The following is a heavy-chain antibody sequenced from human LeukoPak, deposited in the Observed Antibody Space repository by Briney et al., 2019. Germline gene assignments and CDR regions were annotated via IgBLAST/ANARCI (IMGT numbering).Heavy chain of an antibody. CDR1: GFTFSNYG. Sequence: PGGSLRLSCAASGFTFSNYGMHWVRQAPGKGLEWVAVIWYDGNNEYYADSVKGRFTISRDNSKNTLYLQMNSLRAEDTAVYYCAKSDIVVVPAASGGLNFDYWGQGTLVTVSS. V-gene: IGHV3-33*06. CDR3: AKSDIVVVPAASGGLNFDY. D-gene: IGHD2-2*01. J-gene: IGHJ4*02. CDR2: IWYDGNNE.